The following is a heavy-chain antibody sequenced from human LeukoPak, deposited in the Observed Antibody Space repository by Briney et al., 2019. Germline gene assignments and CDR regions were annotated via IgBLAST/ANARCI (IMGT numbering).Heavy chain of an antibody. V-gene: IGHV4-38-2*01. J-gene: IGHJ5*02. Sequence: PSETLSLTCAVSGYFISSGYYWGWIRQPPGKGLEWIGSIYHSGSTYYNPSLKSRVTISVDTSKNQFSLKLSSVTAADTAVYYCARHVKMPPSVWFDPWGQGTLVTVSS. CDR1: GYFISSGYY. D-gene: IGHD2-2*01. CDR3: ARHVKMPPSVWFDP. CDR2: IYHSGST.